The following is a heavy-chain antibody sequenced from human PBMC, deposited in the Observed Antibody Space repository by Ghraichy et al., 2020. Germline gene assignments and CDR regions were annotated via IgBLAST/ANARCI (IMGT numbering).Heavy chain of an antibody. CDR3: ASVQRWASENLYHYSFFLDV. CDR1: GYTFSSYG. CDR2: ISAYNGNT. D-gene: IGHD4-23*01. J-gene: IGHJ6*02. V-gene: IGHV1-18*01. Sequence: ASVKVSCKASGYTFSSYGFSWVRQAPAQGLEWMGWISAYNGNTNYAQKFQGRVTMTTDTSTSTAYMELESLRSDDTAVYYCASVQRWASENLYHYSFFLDVLGQGTTVTGSS.